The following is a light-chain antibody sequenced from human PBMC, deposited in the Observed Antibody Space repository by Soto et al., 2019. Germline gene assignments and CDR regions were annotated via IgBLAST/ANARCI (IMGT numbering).Light chain of an antibody. CDR3: CSSAPESTYV. J-gene: IGLJ1*01. CDR2: KGT. V-gene: IGLV2-23*01. CDR1: SSNIGAYDS. Sequence: LTQPPSVSAAPGQKVTISCSGSSSNIGAYDSVSWYQQHPHKAPQLIIYKGTQRPSGVSNRFSGSTSGNAASLTISSLQADDEADYFCCSSAPESTYVFGTGTKV.